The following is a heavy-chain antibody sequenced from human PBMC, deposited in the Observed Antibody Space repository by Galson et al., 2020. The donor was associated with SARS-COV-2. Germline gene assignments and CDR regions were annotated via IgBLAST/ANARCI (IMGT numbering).Heavy chain of an antibody. D-gene: IGHD6-13*01. CDR3: VRDFGAAGFVWHFDE. V-gene: IGHV3-9*01. CDR1: GFRFDDHA. CDR2: ISWNSDST. J-gene: IGHJ4*03. Sequence: SLKISCAASGFRFDDHAMHWVRQAPGKGLEWVSGISWNSDSTAYGDSVKGRFTISRDNAGNSLYLQMNSLRVDDTAVYYCVRDFGAAGFVWHFDEWGRGSLVTVSS.